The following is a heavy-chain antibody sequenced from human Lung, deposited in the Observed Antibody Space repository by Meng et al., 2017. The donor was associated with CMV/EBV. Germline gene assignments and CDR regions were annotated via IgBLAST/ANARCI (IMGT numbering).Heavy chain of an antibody. D-gene: IGHD4-17*01. J-gene: IGHJ4*02. CDR3: RLGHYSQD. V-gene: IGHV3-7*02. CDR2: IKNDGSAR. Sequence: YLSEVGGGVDQPGGSLRLSCAASGFPISNYWMSWVRQSPGKGLEWVANIKNDGSARYYVDSVKGRFSISRDNADNSLYLQMTNLRAEDTAVYYCRLGHYSQDWGQGTLVTVSS. CDR1: GFPISNYW.